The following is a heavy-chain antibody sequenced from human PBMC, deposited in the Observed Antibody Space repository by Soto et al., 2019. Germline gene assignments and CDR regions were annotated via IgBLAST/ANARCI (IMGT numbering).Heavy chain of an antibody. CDR3: AKGDYYYDSSGNGMDV. CDR2: ISYDGSNK. CDR1: GFTFGSYG. J-gene: IGHJ6*02. Sequence: QVQLVESGGGVVQPGRSLRLSCAASGFTFGSYGMHWVRQAPGKGLEWVAVISYDGSNKYYADSVKGRFTISRDNSKNTLYLQMNSLRAEDTAVYYCAKGDYYYDSSGNGMDVWGQGTTVTVSS. V-gene: IGHV3-30*18. D-gene: IGHD3-22*01.